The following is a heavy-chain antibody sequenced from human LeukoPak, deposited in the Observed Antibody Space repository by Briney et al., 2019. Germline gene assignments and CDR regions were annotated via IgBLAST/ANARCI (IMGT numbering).Heavy chain of an antibody. V-gene: IGHV1-69*05. CDR1: GGTFSSYA. D-gene: IGHD1-26*01. CDR3: ARKAAGGSYYR. J-gene: IGHJ4*02. CDR2: IIPIFGTA. Sequence: SVKVSCKASGGTFSSYAISWVRQAPAQGLEWMVGIIPIFGTANYAQKFQDRVTITTDESTNTAYMELSSLSSEDTAVYYCARKAAGGSYYRWGQGTLVTVSS.